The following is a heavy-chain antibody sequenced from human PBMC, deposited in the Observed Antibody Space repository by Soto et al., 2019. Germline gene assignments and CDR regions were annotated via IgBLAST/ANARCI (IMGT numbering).Heavy chain of an antibody. Sequence: GGSLRLSYAASGFTVSSKYMSWVRQAPGKGLEWISVIWSAGLIYYADSVRGRFTISRDISKNILYLEMTSLKADDTAVYYCAREAPMDVWGQGTTVTVSS. CDR3: AREAPMDV. V-gene: IGHV3-53*01. CDR2: IWSAGLI. CDR1: GFTVSSKY. J-gene: IGHJ6*02.